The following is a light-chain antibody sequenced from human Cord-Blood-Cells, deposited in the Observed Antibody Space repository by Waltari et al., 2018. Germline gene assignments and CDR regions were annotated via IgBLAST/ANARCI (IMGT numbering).Light chain of an antibody. CDR1: SPNIGSHY. V-gene: IGLV1-47*01. Sequence: QSVLTQPPSASGTPGHRVTISSSVSSPNIGSHYVYWYQQLPGTAPKLLIYRNNQRPPGGPGRFSGSKSGTAASLAISGLRSEDEADYYCAAWDDSLSGVFGGGTKLTVL. CDR2: RNN. J-gene: IGLJ3*02. CDR3: AAWDDSLSGV.